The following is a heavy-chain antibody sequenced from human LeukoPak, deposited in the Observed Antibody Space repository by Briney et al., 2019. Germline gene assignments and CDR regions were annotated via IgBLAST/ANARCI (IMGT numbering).Heavy chain of an antibody. CDR3: ARDRYYYDSSGPDY. CDR1: GFTFSSYS. V-gene: IGHV3-48*04. D-gene: IGHD3-22*01. J-gene: IGHJ4*02. CDR2: ISSSSSTI. Sequence: GGSLRLSCAASGFTFSSYSMNWVRQAPGKGLEWVSCISSSSSTIYYADSVKGRFTISRDNAKNSLYLQMNSLRAEDTAVYYCARDRYYYDSSGPDYWGQGTLVTVSS.